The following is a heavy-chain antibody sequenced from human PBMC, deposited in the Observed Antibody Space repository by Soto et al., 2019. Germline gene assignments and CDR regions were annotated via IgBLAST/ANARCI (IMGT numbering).Heavy chain of an antibody. V-gene: IGHV4-39*01. D-gene: IGHD2-2*01. CDR2: IYYSGST. Sequence: SETLSLTCTVSDGSISSSSYYWGWIRQPPGKGLEWIGSIYYSGSTYYNPSLKSRVTISVDTSKNQFSLKLSSVTAADTAVYYCARHRRCSSTSCYVYRWFDPWGQGTLVTVSS. J-gene: IGHJ5*02. CDR1: DGSISSSSYY. CDR3: ARHRRCSSTSCYVYRWFDP.